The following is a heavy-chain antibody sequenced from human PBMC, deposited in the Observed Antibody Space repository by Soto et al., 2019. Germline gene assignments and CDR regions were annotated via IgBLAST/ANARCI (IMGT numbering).Heavy chain of an antibody. D-gene: IGHD4-17*01. CDR3: ARGKTSFDP. CDR1: GGSMNNHY. Sequence: QVQLQESGPGLVRPSETLSLTCTVSGGSMNNHYWSWIRQPPGKGLDWIGYVDYSGSTNYNPSLKSRVTISVDTSKKWFSLKLSSVTAADTAVYYCARGKTSFDPWGQGTLVTVSS. CDR2: VDYSGST. V-gene: IGHV4-59*11. J-gene: IGHJ5*02.